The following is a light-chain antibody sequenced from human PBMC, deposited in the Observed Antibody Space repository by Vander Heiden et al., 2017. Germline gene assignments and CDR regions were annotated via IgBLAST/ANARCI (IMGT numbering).Light chain of an antibody. Sequence: QSALTQPASVSGSPGQSITISCTGPSSDVGNYNYVSWYQQHPGKAPKLMIYEVSNRPSGVSNRFSGSKSGNTASLTISGLQAEDEGDYYCSSYTTSSTYVFGTGTKVAVL. CDR3: SSYTTSSTYV. J-gene: IGLJ1*01. V-gene: IGLV2-14*01. CDR1: SSDVGNYNY. CDR2: EVS.